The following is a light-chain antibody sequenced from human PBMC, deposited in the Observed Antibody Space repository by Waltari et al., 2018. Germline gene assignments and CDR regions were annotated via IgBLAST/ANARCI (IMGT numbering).Light chain of an antibody. CDR2: EDT. CDR3: QTWDGSSYV. J-gene: IGLJ1*01. V-gene: IGLV3-1*01. Sequence: SYELTQPPSVSVSPGQAVSITCSGKKLGDKYVNWYQQKAGQSPVLVIYEDTKRPSGIPGRLSASNSGNTATLTISETQAMDEADYYCQTWDGSSYVFGTGTTVTVL. CDR1: KLGDKY.